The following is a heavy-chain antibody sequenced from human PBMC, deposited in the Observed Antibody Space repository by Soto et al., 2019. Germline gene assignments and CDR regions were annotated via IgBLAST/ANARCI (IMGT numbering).Heavy chain of an antibody. CDR2: IKQDGSEK. J-gene: IGHJ6*03. D-gene: IGHD2-15*01. CDR3: ARGSAVAAIYYYYMDV. CDR1: GFTFSSYW. V-gene: IGHV3-7*01. Sequence: GGSLRLSCAASGFTFSSYWMSWVRQAPGKGLEWVANIKQDGSEKYYVDSVKGRFTISRDNAKNSLYLQMNSLRAEDTAVYYCARGSAVAAIYYYYMDVWGKGTTVTVSS.